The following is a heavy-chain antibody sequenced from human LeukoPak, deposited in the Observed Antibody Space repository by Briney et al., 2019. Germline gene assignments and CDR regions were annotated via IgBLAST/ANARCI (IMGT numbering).Heavy chain of an antibody. CDR2: IYYRGNT. Sequence: SETLSLTCTVSGGSITSGDCYWSWIRQPPGKGLEWIGYIYYRGNTYYSPSLKSRVTISVDTSKNQFSLKLSSVTAADTAVYYCARISSVARDYYYGMDVWGQGTTVTVSS. V-gene: IGHV4-30-4*01. CDR1: GGSITSGDCY. CDR3: ARISSVARDYYYGMDV. J-gene: IGHJ6*02.